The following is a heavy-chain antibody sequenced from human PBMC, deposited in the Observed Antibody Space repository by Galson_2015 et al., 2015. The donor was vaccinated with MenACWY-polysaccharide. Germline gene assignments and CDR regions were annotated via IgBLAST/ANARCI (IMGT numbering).Heavy chain of an antibody. CDR3: VGPLGRGGTGAYGMDA. J-gene: IGHJ6*02. Sequence: SLRLSCAASGFTFSSYWMHWVRQVPGKGPVWVLRINSDASSTAYADSVKGRFTISRDNAKNTLYLQMNSLRVEDTAVYYCVGPLGRGGTGAYGMDAWGQGTTVTVSS. CDR1: GFTFSSYW. V-gene: IGHV3-74*01. D-gene: IGHD3-10*01. CDR2: INSDASST.